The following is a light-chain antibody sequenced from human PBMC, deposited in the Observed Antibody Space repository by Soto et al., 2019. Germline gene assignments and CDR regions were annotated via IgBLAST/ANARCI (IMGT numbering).Light chain of an antibody. CDR3: QQSYSTPIT. CDR2: AAS. CDR1: QSINGW. Sequence: IQMTQSPSTLSASVADRVTVTCRASQSINGWLAWYQQKPGKAPKLLIYAASSLQSGVPSRFSGSGSGTDFTLTISSLQPEDFATYYCQQSYSTPITFGQGTRLEIK. J-gene: IGKJ5*01. V-gene: IGKV1-39*01.